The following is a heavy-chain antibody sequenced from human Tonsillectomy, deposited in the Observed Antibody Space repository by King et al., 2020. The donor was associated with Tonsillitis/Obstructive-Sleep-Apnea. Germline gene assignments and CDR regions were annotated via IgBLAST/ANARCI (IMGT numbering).Heavy chain of an antibody. CDR2: INGGRGNT. CDR3: ARGPLVRMPAASWVDP. CDR1: GYTFNNYA. J-gene: IGHJ5*02. Sequence: IQLVQSGAEVKTPGASVKVSCKASGYTFNNYAIMWVRQAPGQRLEWMGWINGGRGNTEYSQKFQGRVTITRDTSASTTYMELTSLRSSDTAVYYCARGPLVRMPAASWVDPWGQGTLVTVSS. D-gene: IGHD2-15*01. V-gene: IGHV1-3*01.